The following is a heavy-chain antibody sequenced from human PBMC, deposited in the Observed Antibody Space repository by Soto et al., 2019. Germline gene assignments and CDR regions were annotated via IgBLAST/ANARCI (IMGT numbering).Heavy chain of an antibody. CDR2: ISYDGSNK. CDR3: AKDLKPNYDCWSGYYPNYYYYGMDV. D-gene: IGHD3-3*01. CDR1: GFTFSSYG. V-gene: IGHV3-30*18. Sequence: QVQLVESGGGVVQPGRSLRLSCAASGFTFSSYGMHWVRQAPGKGLEWVAVISYDGSNKYYADSVKGRFTISRDNSKNTLYLQMNRLRADDTAVYYCAKDLKPNYDCWSGYYPNYYYYGMDVWGQGTTVTVAS. J-gene: IGHJ6*02.